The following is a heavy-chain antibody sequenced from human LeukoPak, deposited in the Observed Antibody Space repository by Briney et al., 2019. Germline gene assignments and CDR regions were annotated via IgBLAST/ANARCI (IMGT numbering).Heavy chain of an antibody. CDR1: GYTFTGYY. J-gene: IGHJ4*02. CDR3: ARNLQTGTTVY. V-gene: IGHV1-2*06. Sequence: ASVKVSCKASGYTFTGYYMHWVRRAPGQGLEWMGRINPNSGGTNYAQKFQGRVTMTRDTSISTAYMELSRLRSDDTAVYYCARNLQTGTTVYWGQGTLVTVSS. CDR2: INPNSGGT. D-gene: IGHD1-7*01.